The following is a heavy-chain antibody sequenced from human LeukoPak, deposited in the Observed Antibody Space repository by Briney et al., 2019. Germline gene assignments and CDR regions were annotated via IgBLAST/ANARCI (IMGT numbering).Heavy chain of an antibody. D-gene: IGHD6-19*01. CDR2: ISGCNGNK. J-gene: IGHJ4*02. Sequence: SVKVSCNASGYTCSTYGITWMRQAPGPGREWMEWISGCNGNKKYAQNLQGRVSRTTDTATTTAYMELRSLKAEDTAVYYCARTPGIEVARGDFWGQGTLVTVSS. CDR1: GYTCSTYG. V-gene: IGHV1-18*01. CDR3: ARTPGIEVARGDF.